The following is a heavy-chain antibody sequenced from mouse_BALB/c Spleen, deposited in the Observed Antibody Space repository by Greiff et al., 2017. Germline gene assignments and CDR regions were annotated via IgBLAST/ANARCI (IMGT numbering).Heavy chain of an antibody. J-gene: IGHJ4*01. V-gene: IGHV4-1*02. CDR1: GFAFSRYW. CDR3: ARPYDYDAAMDY. D-gene: IGHD2-4*01. CDR2: INPDSSTI. Sequence: DVQLQESGGGLVQPGGSLKLSCAASGFAFSRYWMSWVRQAPGKGLEWIGEINPDSSTINYTPSLKDKFIISRDNAKNTLYLQMSKVRSEDTALYYCARPYDYDAAMDYWGQGTSVTVSS.